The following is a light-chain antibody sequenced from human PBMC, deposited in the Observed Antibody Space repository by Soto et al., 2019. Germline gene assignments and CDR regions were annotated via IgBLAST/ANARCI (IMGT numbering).Light chain of an antibody. CDR2: GAS. CDR3: QQYNDWPPFT. V-gene: IGKV3-15*01. J-gene: IGKJ3*01. Sequence: EIVMTQSPATLSVSPGERATLSCRASQTVSSNLAWYQQKPGQAPRLLIHGASTRAAGIPARFSGSGSRTEFTLTISSLQSEDFAVYYCQQYNDWPPFTFGPGTRVDI. CDR1: QTVSSN.